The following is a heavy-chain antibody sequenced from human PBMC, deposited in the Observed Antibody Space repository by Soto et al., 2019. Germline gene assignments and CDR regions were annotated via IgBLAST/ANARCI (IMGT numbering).Heavy chain of an antibody. D-gene: IGHD2-2*01. V-gene: IGHV1-69*01. CDR1: GGSFRRYA. CDR3: VFGDCTSTSCSYYCYGLDV. CDR2: ILPIFGSP. Sequence: QVQLVQSGAEVKKPGSSVKVSCKASGGSFRRYAISWVRQAPGQGLEWMGGILPIFGSPSHAQKFQGRATITADESTSTAYLELTSLTSEDTAMYYCVFGDCTSTSCSYYCYGLDVSGPGTTVTVSS. J-gene: IGHJ6*02.